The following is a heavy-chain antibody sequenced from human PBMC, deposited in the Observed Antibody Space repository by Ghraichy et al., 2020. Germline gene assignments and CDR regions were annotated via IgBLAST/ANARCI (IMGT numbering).Heavy chain of an antibody. CDR2: INYSGST. V-gene: IGHV4-39*02. J-gene: IGHJ2*01. D-gene: IGHD1-20*01. Sequence: SETLSLTCTVSGGSISSSSYYWGWMRQPPGKGLEWIGSINYSGSTYDNPSIKSRVTISVDTSKNQFSQKLSSVTAADTAVYYCAREWGNYITGWYFDLWGRGTLVTVSS. CDR1: GGSISSSSYY. CDR3: AREWGNYITGWYFDL.